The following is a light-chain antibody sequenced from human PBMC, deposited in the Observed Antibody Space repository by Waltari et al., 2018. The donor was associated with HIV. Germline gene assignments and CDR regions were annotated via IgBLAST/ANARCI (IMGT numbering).Light chain of an antibody. CDR2: GSS. Sequence: DIQITQSPTSLSASVGETIIISCRASQGISTFLNWYQKKGDKAHKLLIFGSSNLHSGVPSRFSSSGSGTEFTLIIRSLQPDDFASYFCQQTYSVPWTFGQGTKIEI. CDR1: QGISTF. J-gene: IGKJ1*01. CDR3: QQTYSVPWT. V-gene: IGKV1-39*01.